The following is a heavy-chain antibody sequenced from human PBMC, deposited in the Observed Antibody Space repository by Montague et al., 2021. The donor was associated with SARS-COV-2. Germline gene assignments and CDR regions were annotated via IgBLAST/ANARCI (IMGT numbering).Heavy chain of an antibody. CDR2: IYYSGST. Sequence: SETLSLTCTVSGGSISSSSYYWGWIRQPPGKGLEWIGSIYYSGSTYYXXXLKSRVTISVDTSKNQFSLKLRSVTAADTAVYYCASLPRITIFGVVIHFDYWGQGTLVTVSS. J-gene: IGHJ4*02. D-gene: IGHD3-3*01. CDR3: ASLPRITIFGVVIHFDY. CDR1: GGSISSSSYY. V-gene: IGHV4-39*01.